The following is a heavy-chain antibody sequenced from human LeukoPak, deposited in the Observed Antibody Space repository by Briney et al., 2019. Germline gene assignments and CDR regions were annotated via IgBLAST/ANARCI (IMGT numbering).Heavy chain of an antibody. CDR3: ARDLLDYDFWVPNGMDV. CDR1: GGSFSGYY. V-gene: IGHV4-34*01. Sequence: SETLSLTCAVYGGSFSGYYWSWIRQPPGKGLEWIGEINHSGSTNYNPPLKSRVTISVDTSKNQFSLKLSSVTAADTAVYYCARDLLDYDFWVPNGMDVWGQGTTVTVSS. J-gene: IGHJ6*02. D-gene: IGHD3-3*01. CDR2: INHSGST.